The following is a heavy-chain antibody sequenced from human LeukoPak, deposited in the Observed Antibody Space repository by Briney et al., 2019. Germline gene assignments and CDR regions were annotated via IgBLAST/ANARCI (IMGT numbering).Heavy chain of an antibody. CDR1: GFTFSSYA. CDR3: AKANSITIFGVISPVDY. D-gene: IGHD3-3*01. Sequence: GGFLRLSCVASGFTFSSYAMSWVRQAPGKGLEWVSTISDSGDNTYYADSVKGRFTISRDNSKNTLYLQMNSLRAEDTAVYYCAKANSITIFGVISPVDYWGQGTLVTVSS. CDR2: ISDSGDNT. J-gene: IGHJ4*02. V-gene: IGHV3-23*01.